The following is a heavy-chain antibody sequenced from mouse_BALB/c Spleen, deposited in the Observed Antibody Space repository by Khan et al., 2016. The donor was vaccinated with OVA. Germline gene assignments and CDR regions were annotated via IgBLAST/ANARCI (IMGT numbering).Heavy chain of an antibody. J-gene: IGHJ3*01. Sequence: QVQLQQSGAELARPGASVKLSCKASDYSFTDYYINWVKQRTGQGLEWIGEISPGSGDTYYNEKFKGKATLTADKSSSTAYMQLSSLTSEASAVYFCARMNYFGYTFAYWGQGTLVTVSA. CDR1: DYSFTDYY. D-gene: IGHD1-2*01. CDR2: ISPGSGDT. CDR3: ARMNYFGYTFAY. V-gene: IGHV1-77*01.